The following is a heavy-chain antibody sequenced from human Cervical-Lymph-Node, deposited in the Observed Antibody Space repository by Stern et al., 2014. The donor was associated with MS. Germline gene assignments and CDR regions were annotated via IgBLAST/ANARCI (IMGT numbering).Heavy chain of an antibody. CDR2: ISVDSGNT. J-gene: IGHJ4*02. D-gene: IGHD2-8*01. CDR3: ARDKMHAFGY. CDR1: GYTFTTYG. Sequence: QVQLGQSGTEVKKPGASVLVSCKASGYTFTTYGITWVRQAPGQGLEWMGWISVDSGNTKYAQKFQDRVTMTRDTTQGTAYMGVRSLRSEDTAVYYCARDKMHAFGYWGQGTQVTVPS. V-gene: IGHV1-18*01.